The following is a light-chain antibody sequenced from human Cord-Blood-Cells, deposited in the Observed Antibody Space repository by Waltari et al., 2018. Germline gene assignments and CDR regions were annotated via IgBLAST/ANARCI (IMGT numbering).Light chain of an antibody. Sequence: EIVMTQSPATPSVSPGERATLSCRASPSVSSNLAWYQQKPGQAPRLLIYGASTRATGIPARFSGSGSGTEFTLTISSLQSEDFAVYYGQQYNNWPPLTFGGGTKVEIK. CDR1: PSVSSN. CDR3: QQYNNWPPLT. CDR2: GAS. J-gene: IGKJ4*01. V-gene: IGKV3-15*01.